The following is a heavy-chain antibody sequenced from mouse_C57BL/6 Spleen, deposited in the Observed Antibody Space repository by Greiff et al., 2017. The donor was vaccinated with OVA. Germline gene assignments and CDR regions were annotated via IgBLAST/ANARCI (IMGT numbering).Heavy chain of an antibody. CDR2: ISNGGGST. Sequence: EVQLVESGGGLVQPGGSLKLSCAASGFTFSDYYMYWVRQTPEKRLEWVAYISNGGGSTYYPDTVKGRFTISRDNAKNTLYLQMSRLKSEVTAMYYCARQRLGYAMDYWGQGTSVTVSS. J-gene: IGHJ4*01. V-gene: IGHV5-12*01. CDR1: GFTFSDYY. CDR3: ARQRLGYAMDY.